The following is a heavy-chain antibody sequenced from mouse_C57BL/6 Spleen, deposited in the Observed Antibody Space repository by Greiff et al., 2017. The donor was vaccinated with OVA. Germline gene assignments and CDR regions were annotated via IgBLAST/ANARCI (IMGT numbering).Heavy chain of an antibody. V-gene: IGHV5-17*01. CDR3: ARGGYYGSSPYWYFDV. CDR2: ISSGSSTI. D-gene: IGHD1-1*01. J-gene: IGHJ1*03. Sequence: EVQLQESGGGLVKPGGSLKLSCAASGFTFSDYGMHWARQAPEKGLEWVAYISSGSSTIYYADTVKGRFTISRDNAKNTLFLQMTSLRSEDTAMYYCARGGYYGSSPYWYFDVWGTGTTVTVSS. CDR1: GFTFSDYG.